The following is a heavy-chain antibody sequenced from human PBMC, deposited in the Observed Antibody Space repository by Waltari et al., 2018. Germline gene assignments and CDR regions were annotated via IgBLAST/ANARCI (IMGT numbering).Heavy chain of an antibody. V-gene: IGHV3-48*03. CDR1: GFTFSSYE. J-gene: IGHJ6*02. CDR2: ISSSGSTI. D-gene: IGHD2-2*01. Sequence: EVQLVESGGGLVQPGGSLRLSCAASGFTFSSYEMNWVRQAPGKGLEWVSYISSSGSTIYYADSVKGRFTISRDNAKSSLYLQMNSLRAEDTAVYYCAREGTCSTSCYVPNSYGMDVWGQGTTVTVSS. CDR3: AREGTCSTSCYVPNSYGMDV.